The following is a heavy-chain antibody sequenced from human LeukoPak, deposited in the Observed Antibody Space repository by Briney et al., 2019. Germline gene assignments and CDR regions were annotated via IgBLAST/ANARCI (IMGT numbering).Heavy chain of an antibody. J-gene: IGHJ6*02. D-gene: IGHD6-6*01. CDR2: ICGSGGST. Sequence: GGSLRLSCAASGFTFSSYAMSWVRQAPGKGLEWVSAICGSGGSTYYADSVKGRFTISRDNSKNTLYLQMNSLRAEDTAVYYCAKELEYSSSSCMDVWGQGTTVTVSS. CDR1: GFTFSSYA. CDR3: AKELEYSSSSCMDV. V-gene: IGHV3-23*01.